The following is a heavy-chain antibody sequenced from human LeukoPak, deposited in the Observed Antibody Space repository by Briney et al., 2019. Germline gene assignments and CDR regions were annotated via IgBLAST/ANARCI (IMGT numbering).Heavy chain of an antibody. CDR2: IYYSGSP. J-gene: IGHJ3*02. CDR1: GGSLSSYY. CDR3: ATYCSSTSCYNHAFDI. D-gene: IGHD2-2*02. V-gene: IGHV4-59*08. Sequence: PSETLSLTCTVSGGSLSSYYWSWIRQPPGKGLEWIGYIYYSGSPNYNPSLKSRVTISVGTSKNQFSLKLSSVTAADTAVYYWATYCSSTSCYNHAFDIWGQGTMVTVSS.